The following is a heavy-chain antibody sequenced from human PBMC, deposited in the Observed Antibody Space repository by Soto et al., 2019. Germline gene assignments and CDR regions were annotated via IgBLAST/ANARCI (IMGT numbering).Heavy chain of an antibody. D-gene: IGHD6-19*01. CDR2: INPSGGYT. Sequence: QVQLVQSGAEVKKPGASVKLSCKANGYTFTSYYMHWVRQAPGQGLEWMGVINPSGGYTSYAQKFQGRVTVTRDTSTSTVSMELSSLRSEDTAVYYCARSDSSGWYLDYWGQGTLVTVSS. CDR3: ARSDSSGWYLDY. CDR1: GYTFTSYY. J-gene: IGHJ4*02. V-gene: IGHV1-46*01.